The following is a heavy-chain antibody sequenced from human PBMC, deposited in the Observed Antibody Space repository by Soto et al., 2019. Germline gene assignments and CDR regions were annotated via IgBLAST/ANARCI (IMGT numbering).Heavy chain of an antibody. CDR1: GYTFTSYG. J-gene: IGHJ6*02. D-gene: IGHD3-10*01. Sequence: QVQLVQSGAEVKKPGASVKVSCKASGYTFTSYGISWVRQAPGQGLEWMGWISVYNGNTNYAQKLQGRVTMTTDTSTSTAYMELRSLRSDDTAVYYCARVAGYYGSGSYLYYYYGMDVWGQGTTVTVSS. V-gene: IGHV1-18*01. CDR2: ISVYNGNT. CDR3: ARVAGYYGSGSYLYYYYGMDV.